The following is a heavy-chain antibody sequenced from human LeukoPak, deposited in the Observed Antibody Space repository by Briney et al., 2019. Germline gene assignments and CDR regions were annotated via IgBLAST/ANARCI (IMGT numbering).Heavy chain of an antibody. CDR2: INPNSGGT. Sequence: ASVEVSCKASGYTFTGYYMHWVRQAPGQGLEWMGWINPNSGGTNYAQKFQGRVTMTRDTSISTAYMELSRLRSDDTAVYYCARAEARSGQPDYWGQGTLVTVSS. CDR1: GYTFTGYY. CDR3: ARAEARSGQPDY. V-gene: IGHV1-2*02. J-gene: IGHJ4*02. D-gene: IGHD6-19*01.